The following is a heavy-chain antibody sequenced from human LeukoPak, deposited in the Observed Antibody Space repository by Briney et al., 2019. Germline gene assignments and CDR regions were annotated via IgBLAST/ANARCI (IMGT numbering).Heavy chain of an antibody. CDR3: ARVRRCSSTSCYGNYYYYMDV. CDR2: ISAYNGNT. Sequence: ASVKVSCKASGYTFTSYGISWVRQAPGQGLEWMGWISAYNGNTNYAQKLQGRVTMTTDTSTSTAYMELRRLRSDDTAVYYCARVRRCSSTSCYGNYYYYMDVWGKGTTVTISS. CDR1: GYTFTSYG. D-gene: IGHD2-2*01. J-gene: IGHJ6*03. V-gene: IGHV1-18*01.